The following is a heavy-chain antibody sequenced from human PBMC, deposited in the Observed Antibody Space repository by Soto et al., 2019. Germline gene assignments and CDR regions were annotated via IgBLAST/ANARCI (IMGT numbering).Heavy chain of an antibody. D-gene: IGHD3-9*01. CDR1: VGSFSCYS. V-gene: IGHV4-34*12. Sequence: SETLSLTCAVYVGSFSCYSWNWVRQPAGERLEWVGETIQSGGTNXXPSLKSRVXISVDTSKNRFXLKLNXVTAAGRAGYYCARRVYYDVLTNWYSDSWGQGNMVX. CDR3: ARRVYYDVLTNWYSDS. J-gene: IGHJ4*02. CDR2: TIQSGGT.